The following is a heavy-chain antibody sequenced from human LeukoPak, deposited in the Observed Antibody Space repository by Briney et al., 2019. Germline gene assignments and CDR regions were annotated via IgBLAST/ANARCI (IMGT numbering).Heavy chain of an antibody. CDR1: GFTFNNYG. CDR3: AKETGYSSPDY. V-gene: IGHV3-30*02. Sequence: PGGSLRLSCAASGFTFNNYGMHWVRQAPGKGLEWVTFIRYDGSNAYYADSVKGRFTVSRDNSNNMVYLQMNSLRAEDAAVYYCAKETGYSSPDYWGQGTLVTVSS. J-gene: IGHJ4*02. D-gene: IGHD6-13*01. CDR2: IRYDGSNA.